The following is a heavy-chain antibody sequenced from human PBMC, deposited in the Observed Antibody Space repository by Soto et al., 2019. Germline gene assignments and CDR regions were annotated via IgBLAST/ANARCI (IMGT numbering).Heavy chain of an antibody. CDR2: MNPNRGNT. Sequence: QVQLVQSGAEVKKPGASVKVSCKASGYTFTSYDIHGVRQATGQGLEGMGWMNPNRGNTGNAPKSQARGTMAGDTSMRTACMELSSLRSEDSAVYDGARELTARGEDYWGQATLVTVSS. D-gene: IGHD2-21*02. CDR1: GYTFTSYD. CDR3: ARELTARGEDY. J-gene: IGHJ4*02. V-gene: IGHV1-8*01.